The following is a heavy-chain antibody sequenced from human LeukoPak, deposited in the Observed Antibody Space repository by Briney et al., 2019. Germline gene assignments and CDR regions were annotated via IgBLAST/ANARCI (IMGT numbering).Heavy chain of an antibody. V-gene: IGHV4-38-2*02. CDR3: ARPRRLGYCSSTSCHAFDY. CDR2: IYHSGST. D-gene: IGHD2-2*01. CDR1: GYSISSGYY. J-gene: IGHJ4*02. Sequence: KPSETLSLTCTVSGYSISSGYYWGWIRQPPGKGLEWIGSIYHSGSTYYNPSLKSRVTISVDTSTNQFSLKLTSVTAADTAVYYCARPRRLGYCSSTSCHAFDYWGQGTLVTVSS.